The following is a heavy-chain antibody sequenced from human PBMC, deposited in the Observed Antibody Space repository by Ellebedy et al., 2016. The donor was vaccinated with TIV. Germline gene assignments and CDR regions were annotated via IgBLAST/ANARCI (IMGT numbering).Heavy chain of an antibody. V-gene: IGHV1-69*13. CDR2: IIPIFGTA. Sequence: ASVKVSCKASGYTFTSYGISWVRQAPGQGLEWMGGIIPIFGTANYAQKFQGRVTITADESTSTAYMELSSLRSEDTAVYYCACRGNWFDPWGQGTLVTVSS. CDR1: GYTFTSYG. CDR3: ACRGNWFDP. J-gene: IGHJ5*02. D-gene: IGHD2-2*01.